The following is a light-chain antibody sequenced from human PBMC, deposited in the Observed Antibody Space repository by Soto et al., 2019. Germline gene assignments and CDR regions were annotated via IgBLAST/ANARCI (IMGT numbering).Light chain of an antibody. CDR3: QQSYSTLWT. V-gene: IGKV1-6*01. J-gene: IGKJ1*01. Sequence: AIQMTQSPSSLSASVGARVTITCRASQGIRNDLGWYQQKPGEAPKLLLYAASSLQSGVPSRFSGSGSGTDLTITISSLQPEDFETYYGQQSYSTLWTFGQGTKVDIK. CDR1: QGIRND. CDR2: AAS.